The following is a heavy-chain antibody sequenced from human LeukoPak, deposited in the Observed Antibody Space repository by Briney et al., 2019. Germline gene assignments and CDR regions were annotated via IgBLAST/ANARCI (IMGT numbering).Heavy chain of an antibody. J-gene: IGHJ4*02. CDR1: GFTFSSYW. Sequence: GGSLRLSCAASGFTFSSYWMHWVRQAPGKGLVWVSRINSDGSSTSYADSVKGRFTISRDNANNSLYLQMNNVRAEDTAVYYCARTSVDCLDCWGQGTLVTVSS. CDR2: INSDGSST. CDR3: ARTSVDCLDC. D-gene: IGHD3/OR15-3a*01. V-gene: IGHV3-74*01.